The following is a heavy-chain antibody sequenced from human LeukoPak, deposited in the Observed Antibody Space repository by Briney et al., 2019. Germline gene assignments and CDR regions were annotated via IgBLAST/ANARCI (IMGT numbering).Heavy chain of an antibody. Sequence: ASVKVSCKASGYTFTGYYMHWVRQAPGQGLEWMGRINPNSGGTNYAQKFQGRVTMTRDTSISTAYTELSRLRSDDTAVYYCARGPMVRGVNLAEWFDPWGQGTLVTASS. J-gene: IGHJ5*02. V-gene: IGHV1-2*06. CDR3: ARGPMVRGVNLAEWFDP. CDR2: INPNSGGT. D-gene: IGHD3-10*01. CDR1: GYTFTGYY.